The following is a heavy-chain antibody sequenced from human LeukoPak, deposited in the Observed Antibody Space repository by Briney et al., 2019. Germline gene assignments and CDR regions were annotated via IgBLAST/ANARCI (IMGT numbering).Heavy chain of an antibody. D-gene: IGHD3-10*01. J-gene: IGHJ6*02. V-gene: IGHV4-39*01. CDR3: ARLDVWFGDPTGPYYYGMDA. Sequence: SETLSLTCTVSGGSISSSSYYWGWIRQPPGKGLEWIGSIYYSGSTYYNPSLKSRVTISVDTSKNQFSLKLSSVTAADTAVYYCARLDVWFGDPTGPYYYGMDAWGQGTTVTVSS. CDR1: GGSISSSSYY. CDR2: IYYSGST.